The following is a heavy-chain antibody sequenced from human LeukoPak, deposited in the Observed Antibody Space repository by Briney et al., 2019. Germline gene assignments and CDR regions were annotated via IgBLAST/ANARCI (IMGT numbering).Heavy chain of an antibody. CDR2: ITGSGSTK. CDR3: ARLLDISDH. CDR1: GFTFSTYE. V-gene: IGHV3-48*03. Sequence: GGSLRLSCAASGFTFSTYEMNWVRQAPGKGLEWLSYITGSGSTKYYADSVRGRFTISRDNSKNSLYLQINSLRAEDTAVYYCARLLDISDHWGQGTLVTVSS. D-gene: IGHD3-22*01. J-gene: IGHJ4*02.